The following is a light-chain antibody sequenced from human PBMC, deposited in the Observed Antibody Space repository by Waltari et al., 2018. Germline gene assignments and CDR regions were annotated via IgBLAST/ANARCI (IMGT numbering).Light chain of an antibody. CDR2: DVS. V-gene: IGLV2-14*01. CDR3: CSFTSGSTWV. Sequence: QSALTQPASVSWSPGQSITISCTGTSSDVGGYNYVSWYQQHPGKAPKLLIFDVSNRPSGVSNRFSGSKSGNTASLTISGLQAEDESDYYCCSFTSGSTWVFGGGTKLTVL. J-gene: IGLJ3*02. CDR1: SSDVGGYNY.